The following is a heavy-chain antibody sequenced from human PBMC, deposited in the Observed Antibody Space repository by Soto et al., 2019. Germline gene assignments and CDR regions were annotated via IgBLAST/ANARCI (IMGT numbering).Heavy chain of an antibody. J-gene: IGHJ5*02. CDR3: ARGSDGVWNWFDP. Sequence: PSETLSLTCAVSGGSISSGFYSWSWIRQPPGQGLEWIGYIYNSGNTYYNPSLMSRVTISVDRSQNHFSLKLTSVTAADTAVYYCARGSDGVWNWFDPWDQGTQVTVSS. V-gene: IGHV4-30-2*01. CDR2: IYNSGNT. D-gene: IGHD2-21*02. CDR1: GGSISSGFYS.